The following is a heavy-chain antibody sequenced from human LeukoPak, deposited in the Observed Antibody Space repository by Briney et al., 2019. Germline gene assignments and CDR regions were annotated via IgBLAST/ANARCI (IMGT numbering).Heavy chain of an antibody. CDR2: IDPSDSYT. J-gene: IGHJ4*02. CDR1: GYSFTSYW. D-gene: IGHD3-10*01. Sequence: GESLKISFKGSGYSFTSYWISWVRQMPGKGLEWMGRIDPSDSYTNYSPSFQGHVTISADKSISTAYLQWSSLKASDTAMYYCARRESTMVRGVIIENDYWGQGTLVTVSS. CDR3: ARRESTMVRGVIIENDY. V-gene: IGHV5-10-1*01.